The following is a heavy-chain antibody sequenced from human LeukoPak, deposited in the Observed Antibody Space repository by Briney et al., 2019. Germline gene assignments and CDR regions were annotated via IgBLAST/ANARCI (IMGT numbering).Heavy chain of an antibody. J-gene: IGHJ4*02. CDR2: ITESGHST. CDR1: GFGFSRYA. D-gene: IGHD4/OR15-4a*01. CDR3: AKGFACAEDRCYGLDS. V-gene: IGHV3-23*01. Sequence: GGSLRLSCAASGFGFSRYAMTCVRQAPGKGLEWVSLITESGHSTYYTKSVKGRFTISRDNSKNTLYLQMNSLGVEDTALYFCAKGFACAEDRCYGLDSWGQGILVIVSS.